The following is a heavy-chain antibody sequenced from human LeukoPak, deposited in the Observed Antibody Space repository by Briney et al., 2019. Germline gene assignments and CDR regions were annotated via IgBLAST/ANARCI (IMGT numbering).Heavy chain of an antibody. CDR1: GASISSSY. V-gene: IGHV4-59*03. Sequence: ASETLSLTCSASGASISSSYWSWLRQPPGKGLEWIAHIYNRDTNYNPSLQSRVTISLDTSKNQFSLKLTSVTAADTAVYYCAKNGRTWPSWGRGTLVTVSS. D-gene: IGHD2-8*01. CDR3: AKNGRTWPS. J-gene: IGHJ5*02. CDR2: IYNRDT.